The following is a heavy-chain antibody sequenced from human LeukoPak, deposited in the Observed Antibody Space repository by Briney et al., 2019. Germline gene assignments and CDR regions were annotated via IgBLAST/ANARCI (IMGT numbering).Heavy chain of an antibody. V-gene: IGHV4-59*02. CDR3: ARGRSNYYGMDV. CDR2: IYYNGNT. D-gene: IGHD1-26*01. J-gene: IGHJ6*02. Sequence: PSETLSLTCSVSDGSVNSYYWNWIRRPPGKGLEWIGYIYYNGNTNYSPSLKSRVTMSVDTSKNLFSLKVSSVTAADTAVYYCARGRSNYYGMDVWGQGTTVTVSS. CDR1: DGSVNSYY.